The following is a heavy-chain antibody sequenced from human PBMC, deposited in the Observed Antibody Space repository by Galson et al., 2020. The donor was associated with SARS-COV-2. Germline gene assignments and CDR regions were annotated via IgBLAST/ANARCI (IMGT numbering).Heavy chain of an antibody. D-gene: IGHD6-13*01. J-gene: IGHJ4*02. Sequence: GEYLKISCAASGFTFSNYWMTWVRQAPGKGQEWVANIKQDGSEKYYVDSVKGRFTISRDNAKNSLYLQMNSLRAEDTAVYYCARVGSSSWYFDYWGQGTLVTVSS. V-gene: IGHV3-7*03. CDR1: GFTFSNYW. CDR3: ARVGSSSWYFDY. CDR2: IKQDGSEK.